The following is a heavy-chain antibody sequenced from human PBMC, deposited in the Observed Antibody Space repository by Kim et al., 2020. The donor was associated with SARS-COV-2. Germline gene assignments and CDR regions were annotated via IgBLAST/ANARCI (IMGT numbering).Heavy chain of an antibody. J-gene: IGHJ4*02. Sequence: ARKVQGRVTMTRDTYTSTVYMELGSLRSEDTAVYYCARAPPPDYGDYVFDYWGQGTLVTVSS. V-gene: IGHV1-46*01. D-gene: IGHD4-17*01. CDR3: ARAPPPDYGDYVFDY.